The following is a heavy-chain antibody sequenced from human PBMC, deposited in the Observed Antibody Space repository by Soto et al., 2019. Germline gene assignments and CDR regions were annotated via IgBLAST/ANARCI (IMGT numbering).Heavy chain of an antibody. CDR2: IYYSGST. J-gene: IGHJ4*02. CDR3: ASSVWFGELEYYFDY. V-gene: IGHV4-31*03. D-gene: IGHD3-10*01. CDR1: GGSISSGGYY. Sequence: QVQLQESGPGLVKPSQTLSLTCTVSGGSISSGGYYWSWIRQHPGKGLEWIGYIYYSGSTYYNPSLKSRVTISVDTSKNQFSLKLSSVTAADTAVFYCASSVWFGELEYYFDYWGQGTLVTVSS.